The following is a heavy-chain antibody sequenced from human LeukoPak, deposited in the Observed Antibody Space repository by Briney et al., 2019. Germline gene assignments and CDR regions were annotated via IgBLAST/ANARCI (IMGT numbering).Heavy chain of an antibody. CDR1: GGSITSTNW. CDR2: VSLSGLT. D-gene: IGHD2-8*01. V-gene: IGHV4-4*02. Sequence: SGTLSLTCGVSGGSITSTNWWSWVRQPPGQGLEWIGEVSLSGLTNYNPSLSSRVIMALDTSKNHLSLNLTSVTAADTAAYYCSRENGAFSPLGYWGQGTLVTFPS. J-gene: IGHJ4*02. CDR3: SRENGAFSPLGY.